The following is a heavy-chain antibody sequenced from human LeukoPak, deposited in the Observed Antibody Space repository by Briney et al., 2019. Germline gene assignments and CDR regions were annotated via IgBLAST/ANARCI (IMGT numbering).Heavy chain of an antibody. J-gene: IGHJ3*02. V-gene: IGHV3-23*01. CDR3: AKDIVVVPAAMGDDAFDI. Sequence: GGSLRLSCAASGFTFSNYAMSWVRQAPGKGLEWVSAISGSGGSTYYADSVKGRFTISRDNSKNTRYLQMNSLRAEDTAVYYCAKDIVVVPAAMGDDAFDIWGQGTMVTVSS. D-gene: IGHD2-2*01. CDR2: ISGSGGST. CDR1: GFTFSNYA.